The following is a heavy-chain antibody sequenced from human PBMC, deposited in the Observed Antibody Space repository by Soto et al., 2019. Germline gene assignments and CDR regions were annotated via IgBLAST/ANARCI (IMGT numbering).Heavy chain of an antibody. CDR2: ISSSSSTI. D-gene: IGHD2-15*01. CDR1: GFTFSSYS. Sequence: EVQLVESGGGLVQPGGSLRLSCAASGFTFSSYSMNWVRQAPGKGLEWVSYISSSSSTIYYADSVKGRFTISRDNAKNSLDLQMNSLRAEDTAVYYCARDPSVVVVAATLLDYWGQGTLVTVSS. V-gene: IGHV3-48*01. CDR3: ARDPSVVVVAATLLDY. J-gene: IGHJ4*02.